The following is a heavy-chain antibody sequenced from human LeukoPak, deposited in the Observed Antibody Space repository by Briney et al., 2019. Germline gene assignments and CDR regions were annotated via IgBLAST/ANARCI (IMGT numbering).Heavy chain of an antibody. CDR1: GFTFSNAW. V-gene: IGHV3-15*01. J-gene: IGHJ4*02. Sequence: GGCLRLSCAASGFTFSNAWLNWVRQAPGKGLEWVGHIKSKTDGGTTDYAAPVKGRFTISRDDSKNTLFLQMNSLKTEDTAVYYCTLPWGSGSYYGYWGQGTLVNVSS. CDR2: IKSKTDGGTT. CDR3: TLPWGSGSYYGY. D-gene: IGHD3-10*01.